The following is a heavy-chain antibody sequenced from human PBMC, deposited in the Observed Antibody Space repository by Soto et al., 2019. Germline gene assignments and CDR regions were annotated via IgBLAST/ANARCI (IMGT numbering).Heavy chain of an antibody. V-gene: IGHV1-69*06. J-gene: IGHJ4*02. Sequence: PVKVSCKDSGGTLSRYAISWVRQAPGQGLEWMGGINPIFGTPHYAQKYQDRVTTTADTFTNTAYMELTRLTSDDTAVYFCAREGRHFDYWGQGTLVTVSS. CDR3: AREGRHFDY. CDR2: INPIFGTP. CDR1: GGTLSRYA.